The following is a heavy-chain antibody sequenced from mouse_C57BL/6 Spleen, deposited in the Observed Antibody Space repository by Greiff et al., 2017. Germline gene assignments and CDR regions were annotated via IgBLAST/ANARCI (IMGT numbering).Heavy chain of an antibody. CDR2: IYPSDSET. Sequence: QVQLQQPGAELVRPGSSVKLSCKASGYTFTSYWMDWVKQRPGQGLEWIGNIYPSDSETHYNQKFKDKATLTVDKSSSTAYMQLSSLTSEDSAVYYCASGSPDYYAMDYWGQGTSVTVSS. CDR3: ASGSPDYYAMDY. CDR1: GYTFTSYW. J-gene: IGHJ4*01. D-gene: IGHD1-1*01. V-gene: IGHV1-61*01.